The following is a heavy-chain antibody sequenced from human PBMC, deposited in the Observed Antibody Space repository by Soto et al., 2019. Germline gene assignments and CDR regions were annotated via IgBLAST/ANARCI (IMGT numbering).Heavy chain of an antibody. Sequence: QVQLVESGGGVVQPGRSLRLSCAASGFTFSSYAMHWVRQAPGKGLEWVAVISYDGSNKYYADSVKGRFTISRDNPKNTLYRQMKRRRAEDTALYYCARSDHPGIAVAGYYFDYWGQGTLVTVSS. D-gene: IGHD6-19*01. J-gene: IGHJ4*02. CDR3: ARSDHPGIAVAGYYFDY. V-gene: IGHV3-30-3*01. CDR1: GFTFSSYA. CDR2: ISYDGSNK.